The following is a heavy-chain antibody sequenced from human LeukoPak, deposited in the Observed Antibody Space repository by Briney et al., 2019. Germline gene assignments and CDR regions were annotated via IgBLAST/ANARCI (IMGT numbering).Heavy chain of an antibody. Sequence: PSETLSLTCAVYGGSFSGYYWSWIRQPPGKGLEWIGEINHSGSTNYNPSLKSRVTISVDTSKNQFSLKLSSMTAADTAVYYCVGSSYCSGGSCYSGPAPWGQGTLVTVSS. J-gene: IGHJ5*02. V-gene: IGHV4-34*01. CDR1: GGSFSGYY. CDR2: INHSGST. D-gene: IGHD2-15*01. CDR3: VGSSYCSGGSCYSGPAP.